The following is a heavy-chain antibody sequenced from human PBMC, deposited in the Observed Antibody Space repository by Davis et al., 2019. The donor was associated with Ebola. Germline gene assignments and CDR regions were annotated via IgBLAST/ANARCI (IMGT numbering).Heavy chain of an antibody. D-gene: IGHD3-3*01. Sequence: PGGSLRLSCAASGFTFSSYGMHWVRQAPGKGLEWVAVISYDGSNKYYADSVKGRFTISRDNSKNTLYLQMNSLRAEDTAVYYCAKDRRKILEWLLLGSWGQGTLVTVSS. CDR1: GFTFSSYG. J-gene: IGHJ4*02. CDR3: AKDRRKILEWLLLGS. CDR2: ISYDGSNK. V-gene: IGHV3-30*18.